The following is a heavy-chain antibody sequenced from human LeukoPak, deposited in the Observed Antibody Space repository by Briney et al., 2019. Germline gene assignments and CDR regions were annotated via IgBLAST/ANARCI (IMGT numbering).Heavy chain of an antibody. V-gene: IGHV4-31*11. Sequence: SETLSLTCAVYGGSFSGYYWNWIRQHPGKGLEWIAYIFYSGSTHYNPSLKSRVTISVDTSKNQFSLKLSSVTAADSAVYYCARDVTGYFLLDYWGQGTLVTVSS. CDR2: IFYSGST. D-gene: IGHD3-9*01. J-gene: IGHJ4*02. CDR3: ARDVTGYFLLDY. CDR1: GGSFSGYY.